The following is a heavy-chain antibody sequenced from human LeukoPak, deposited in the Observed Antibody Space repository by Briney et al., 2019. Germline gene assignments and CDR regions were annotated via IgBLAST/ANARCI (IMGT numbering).Heavy chain of an antibody. Sequence: RPGGSLRLSCAASGFTVSSNYMSWVRQAPGKGLEWVSVIYSGGSTYYADSVKGRFTISRDKSKNTLYLQMNSLRAEDTAVYYCARAALHYSHNYEGYWFDPWGQGTLVTVSP. D-gene: IGHD3-22*01. CDR3: ARAALHYSHNYEGYWFDP. V-gene: IGHV3-66*01. J-gene: IGHJ5*02. CDR1: GFTVSSNY. CDR2: IYSGGST.